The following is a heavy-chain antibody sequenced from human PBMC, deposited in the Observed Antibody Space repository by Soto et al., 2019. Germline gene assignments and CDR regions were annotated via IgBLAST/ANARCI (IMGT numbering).Heavy chain of an antibody. CDR1: GFTFSSYA. V-gene: IGHV3-23*01. D-gene: IGHD3-3*01. Sequence: GGSLRLSCAASGFTFSSYAMSWVRQAPGKGLEWVSAISGSGGSTYYADSVKGRFTISRDNSKNTLYLQMNSLRAEDTAVYYCAKDSDFWSGYSQTFQHWGQGTLVTVSS. J-gene: IGHJ1*01. CDR3: AKDSDFWSGYSQTFQH. CDR2: ISGSGGST.